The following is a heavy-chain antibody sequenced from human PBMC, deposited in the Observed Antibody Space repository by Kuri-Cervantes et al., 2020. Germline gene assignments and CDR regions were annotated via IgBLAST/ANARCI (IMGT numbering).Heavy chain of an antibody. V-gene: IGHV3-30*18. J-gene: IGHJ6*02. CDR1: GFTFSSYG. D-gene: IGHD5-24*01. CDR2: ISYDGSNK. Sequence: GESLKISCAASGFTFSSYGMHWVRQAPGKGLEWVAVISYDGSNKYYADSVKGRFTISRDNSKNTLYLQMNSLRAEDTAVYYCAKGLIRLQYYYYYGMDVWGQGTTVTVSS. CDR3: AKGLIRLQYYYYYGMDV.